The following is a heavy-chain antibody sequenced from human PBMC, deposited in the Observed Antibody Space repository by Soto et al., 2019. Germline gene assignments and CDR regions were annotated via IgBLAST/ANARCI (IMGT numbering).Heavy chain of an antibody. CDR1: GFTVSSNY. V-gene: IGHV3-53*01. J-gene: IGHJ4*02. Sequence: GSLRLSCAASGFTVSSNYMSWVRQAPGKGLEWVSVIYSGGSTYYADSVKGRFTISRDNSKNTLYLQMNSLRAEDTAVYYCARESRDNWNQRAVDYWGQGTPVTVSS. CDR2: IYSGGST. CDR3: ARESRDNWNQRAVDY. D-gene: IGHD1-20*01.